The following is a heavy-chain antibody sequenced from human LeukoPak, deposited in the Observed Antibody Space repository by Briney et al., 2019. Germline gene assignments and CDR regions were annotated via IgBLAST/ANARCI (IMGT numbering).Heavy chain of an antibody. Sequence: ASVKVSCKASGYTFTGYYMHWVRQAPGQGLEWMGWINPNSGGTNYAQKFQGRVTMTRDTSISTAHMELSRLRSDDTAVYYCARAPGGSSWLFDYWGQGTLVTVSS. V-gene: IGHV1-2*02. J-gene: IGHJ4*02. CDR2: INPNSGGT. CDR1: GYTFTGYY. D-gene: IGHD6-13*01. CDR3: ARAPGGSSWLFDY.